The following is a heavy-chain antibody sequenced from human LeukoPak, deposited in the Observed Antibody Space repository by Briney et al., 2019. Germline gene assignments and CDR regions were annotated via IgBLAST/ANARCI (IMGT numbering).Heavy chain of an antibody. CDR3: VRLFYYDSRGPPS. J-gene: IGHJ5*02. Sequence: SETLSLTCNVLGGSIRSSNYYWGWIRQPPGKGLEWIGSIYYSGSTYYNPSLKGRGIMSVDTSNNQFSLKLTSATATDTAVYYCVRLFYYDSRGPPSWGQGTLVTVSS. CDR2: IYYSGST. V-gene: IGHV4-39*01. CDR1: GGSIRSSNYY. D-gene: IGHD3-22*01.